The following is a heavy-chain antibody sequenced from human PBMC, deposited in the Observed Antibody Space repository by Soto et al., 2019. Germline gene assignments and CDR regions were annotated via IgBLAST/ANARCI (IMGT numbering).Heavy chain of an antibody. Sequence: GGSLRLSCAASGFTFSSYGMHWVRQAPGKGLEWVAVISYDGSNKYYADSVKGRFTISRDNSKNTLYLQMNSLRAEDTAVYYCAKEEGENWYEFIDYWGQGTLVTVSS. CDR2: ISYDGSNK. CDR3: AKEEGENWYEFIDY. D-gene: IGHD1-1*01. J-gene: IGHJ4*02. V-gene: IGHV3-30*18. CDR1: GFTFSSYG.